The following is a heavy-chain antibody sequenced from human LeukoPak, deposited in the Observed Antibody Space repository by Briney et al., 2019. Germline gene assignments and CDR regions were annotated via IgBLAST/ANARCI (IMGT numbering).Heavy chain of an antibody. V-gene: IGHV3-66*01. D-gene: IGHD2-8*01. CDR3: ARDPPAVSINTYA. CDR1: GFTVGNYY. CDR2: IFSHGET. Sequence: PGGSLRLSCAASGFTVGNYYMNWVRQAPGKGLEWVSLIFSHGETSYADSVKGRFTISRDNSKNTLYLQMNGLRVEDTAVYYCARDPPAVSINTYAWGQGTLVTVPS. J-gene: IGHJ4*02.